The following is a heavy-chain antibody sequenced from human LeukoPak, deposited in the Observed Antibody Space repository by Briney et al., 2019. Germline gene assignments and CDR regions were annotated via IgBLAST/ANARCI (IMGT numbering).Heavy chain of an antibody. J-gene: IGHJ5*02. D-gene: IGHD6-19*01. CDR1: GFTFSSYA. Sequence: PGGSLRLSCAASGFTFSSYAMSWVRQAPGKGLEWVSVISDNGGSTYYADSVKGRFTISRDNFKNTLYLQMNSLRAEDTAVYYCAKARFGSGWYDNWGQGTLVTVPS. V-gene: IGHV3-23*01. CDR3: AKARFGSGWYDN. CDR2: ISDNGGST.